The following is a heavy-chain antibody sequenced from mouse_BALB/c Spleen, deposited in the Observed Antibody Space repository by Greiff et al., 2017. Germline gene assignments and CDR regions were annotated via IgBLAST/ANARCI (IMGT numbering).Heavy chain of an antibody. CDR2: ISTYYGDA. V-gene: IGHV1S137*01. CDR1: GYTFTDYA. D-gene: IGHD2-3*01. J-gene: IGHJ4*01. CDR3: ARGLLSPYYAMDY. Sequence: QVHVKQSGAELVRPGVSVKISCKGSGYTFTDYAMHWVKQSHAKSLEWIGVISTYYGDASYNQKFKGKATMTVDKSSSTAYMELARLTSEDSAIYYCARGLLSPYYAMDYWGQGTSVTVSS.